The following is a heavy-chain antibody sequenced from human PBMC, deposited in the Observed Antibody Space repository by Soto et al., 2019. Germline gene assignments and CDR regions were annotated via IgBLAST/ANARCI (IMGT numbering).Heavy chain of an antibody. CDR3: ARERGQQLVHYHCSGMDV. CDR1: GGTFSSYA. D-gene: IGHD6-13*01. Sequence: QVQLVQSGAEVKKPGSSVKVSCKASGGTFSSYAISWVRQAPGQGLEWMGGIIPIFGTANYAQKFQGRVTITADESTSTAYMELSSLRSEDTAVDDCARERGQQLVHYHCSGMDVWGQGPTVTVS. J-gene: IGHJ6*02. V-gene: IGHV1-69*12. CDR2: IIPIFGTA.